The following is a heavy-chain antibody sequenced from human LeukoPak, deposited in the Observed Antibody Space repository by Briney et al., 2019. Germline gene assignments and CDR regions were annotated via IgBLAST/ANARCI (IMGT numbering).Heavy chain of an antibody. J-gene: IGHJ4*02. CDR2: FDPEHGET. CDR1: GHTLTELS. D-gene: IGHD3-22*01. CDR3: ARRRYWYDSSGYYYGFDY. V-gene: IGHV1-24*01. Sequence: ASVKVSCKVSGHTLTELSMHWVRQAPGRGLEWGGGFDPEHGETIYAQKFQGRVTMTEDTSTDTTYMELSSLRSEDTAVYYCARRRYWYDSSGYYYGFDYWGQGTLVTVSS.